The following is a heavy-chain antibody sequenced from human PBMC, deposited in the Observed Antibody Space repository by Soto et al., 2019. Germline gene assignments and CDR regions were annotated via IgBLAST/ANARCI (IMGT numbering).Heavy chain of an antibody. J-gene: IGHJ6*02. CDR1: GGTFSSYA. Sequence: QVQLVQSGAEVKKPGSSVKVSCKASGGTFSSYAISWVRQAPGQGLEWMGGIIHIFGTANYAQKFQGRVTITADTSTSTAYMELSSLRSEDTAVYYCARRYCSSTSCYGRGYYYYGMDVWGQGTTVTVSS. D-gene: IGHD2-2*01. V-gene: IGHV1-69*06. CDR3: ARRYCSSTSCYGRGYYYYGMDV. CDR2: IIHIFGTA.